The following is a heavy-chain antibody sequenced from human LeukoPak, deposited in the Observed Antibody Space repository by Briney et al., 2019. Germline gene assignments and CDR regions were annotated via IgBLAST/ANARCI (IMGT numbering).Heavy chain of an antibody. Sequence: GGSLRLSCAASGFTFSSYSMNWVRQAPGKGLEWVSSISSSSSYIYYADSVKGRFTISRDNAKNSLYLQMNSLRAEDTAVYYCARDDGYGSGSLTYLDYWGQGTLVTVSS. CDR2: ISSSSSYI. V-gene: IGHV3-21*01. J-gene: IGHJ4*02. D-gene: IGHD3-10*01. CDR3: ARDDGYGSGSLTYLDY. CDR1: GFTFSSYS.